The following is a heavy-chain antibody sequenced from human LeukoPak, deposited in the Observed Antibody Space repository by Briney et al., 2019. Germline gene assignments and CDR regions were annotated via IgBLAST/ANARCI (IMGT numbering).Heavy chain of an antibody. D-gene: IGHD6-13*01. V-gene: IGHV4-39*07. CDR1: GSSISSSSYY. J-gene: IGHJ3*02. CDR3: ARDLYSSRTNDAFVI. CDR2: IYYSGSS. Sequence: SETLSLTCTVSGSSISSSSYYWGWIRQPPGKGLEWIGSIYYSGSSYYNPSLKSRLTISVDTSKNQFSLKLSSVTAADTAEYYCARDLYSSRTNDAFVIWGQGTMVTVSS.